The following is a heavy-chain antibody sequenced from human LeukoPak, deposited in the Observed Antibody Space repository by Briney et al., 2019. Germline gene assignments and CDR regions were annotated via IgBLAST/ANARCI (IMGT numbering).Heavy chain of an antibody. CDR3: ARENARYYDSSGYYSAFDY. CDR1: GFTFSSYG. D-gene: IGHD3-22*01. J-gene: IGHJ4*02. V-gene: IGHV3-33*01. Sequence: GGSQRLSCAASGFTFSSYGMHWVRQAPGKGLEWVAVIWYDGSNKYYADSVKGRFTISRDNSKNTLYLQMNSLRAEDTAVYYCARENARYYDSSGYYSAFDYWGQGTLVTVSS. CDR2: IWYDGSNK.